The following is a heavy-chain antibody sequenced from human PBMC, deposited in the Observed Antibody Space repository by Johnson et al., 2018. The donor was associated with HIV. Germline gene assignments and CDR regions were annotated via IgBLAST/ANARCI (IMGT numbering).Heavy chain of an antibody. V-gene: IGHV3-30*18. J-gene: IGHJ3*02. D-gene: IGHD3-22*01. CDR3: AKGCRWLLERTYAFDI. CDR1: GFTFSNYG. CDR2: ISYDGSDK. Sequence: VQLVESGGGVVQPGRSLRLSCVASGFTFSNYGMHWVRQAPGKGLEWVAVISYDGSDKYYADSVKGRFTISRDNSKNTLYLQMNSLRVEDTAVYYCAKGCRWLLERTYAFDIWGQGTMVTVSS.